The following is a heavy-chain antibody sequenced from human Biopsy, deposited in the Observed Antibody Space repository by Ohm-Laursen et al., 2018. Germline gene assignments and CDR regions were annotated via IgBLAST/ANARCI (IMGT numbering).Heavy chain of an antibody. D-gene: IGHD3-22*01. CDR1: GDSISSYY. CDR2: VYHTGST. CDR3: ARDRGYYSDRTVPGYFDL. J-gene: IGHJ2*01. Sequence: SETLSLTCTVSGDSISSYYWSWIRQPPGKGLEWIGYVYHTGSTDYNPSLQSRVTISVDTSKNHFSLRLRSVTPADTAIYYCARDRGYYSDRTVPGYFDLWDRGTLVTVSS. V-gene: IGHV4-59*01.